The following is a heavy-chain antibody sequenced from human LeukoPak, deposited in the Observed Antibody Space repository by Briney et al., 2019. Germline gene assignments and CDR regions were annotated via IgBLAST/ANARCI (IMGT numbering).Heavy chain of an antibody. Sequence: QPGRSLRLSCAASGFTFSSYGMHWVRQAPGKGLEWVAVIWYDGSNKYYTDSVKGRFTISRDNSKNTLYLQMNSLRAEDTAAYYCARPKQWLVNEDAFDIWGQGTMVTVSS. J-gene: IGHJ3*02. CDR3: ARPKQWLVNEDAFDI. V-gene: IGHV3-33*01. D-gene: IGHD6-19*01. CDR1: GFTFSSYG. CDR2: IWYDGSNK.